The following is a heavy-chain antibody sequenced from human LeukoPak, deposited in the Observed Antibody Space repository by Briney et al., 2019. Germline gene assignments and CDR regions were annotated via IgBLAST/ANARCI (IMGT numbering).Heavy chain of an antibody. CDR1: GGSFSGYY. Sequence: SETLSLTCAVYGGSFSGYYWSWIRQPPGKGLEWIGEINRSGSTNYNPSLKSRVTISVDTSKNQFSLKLSSVTAADTAVYYCARGQGIAAAGTRQDYWGQGTLVTVSS. D-gene: IGHD6-13*01. J-gene: IGHJ4*02. V-gene: IGHV4-34*01. CDR3: ARGQGIAAAGTRQDY. CDR2: INRSGST.